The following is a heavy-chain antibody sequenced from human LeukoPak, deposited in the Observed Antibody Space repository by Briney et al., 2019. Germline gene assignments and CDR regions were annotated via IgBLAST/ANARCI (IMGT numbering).Heavy chain of an antibody. Sequence: SDTLSLTCVVNGGSFTGLFWSWIRQAPGKGLEWIGEINHFGSTNYSPSLKSRVTISLDTSKNQFSLKVSSVTAADTAIYYCARIYYDFEFDFWGQGTLVTVSS. CDR3: ARIYYDFEFDF. CDR2: INHFGST. D-gene: IGHD3-3*01. V-gene: IGHV4-34*01. CDR1: GGSFTGLF. J-gene: IGHJ4*02.